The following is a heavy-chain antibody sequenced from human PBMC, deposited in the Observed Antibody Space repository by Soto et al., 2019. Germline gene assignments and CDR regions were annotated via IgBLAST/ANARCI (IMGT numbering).Heavy chain of an antibody. CDR1: GFTFSSYW. V-gene: IGHV3-74*01. D-gene: IGHD6-6*01. Sequence: GGSLRLSCAASGFTFSSYWMHWVRQAPGKGLVWVSRINSDGTTTNYADSVKGRFTISKDNAKNTLYLQMNSLRAEDTAVYYCARGGSGIAARPMDYWGRGTLVTVSS. CDR2: INSDGTTT. J-gene: IGHJ4*02. CDR3: ARGGSGIAARPMDY.